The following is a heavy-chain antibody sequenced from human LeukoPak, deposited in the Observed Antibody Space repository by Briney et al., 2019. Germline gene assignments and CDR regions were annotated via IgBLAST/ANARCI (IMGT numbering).Heavy chain of an antibody. CDR2: IYYSGST. J-gene: IGHJ6*03. Sequence: TSETLSLTCTVSGGSISSYYWSWIRQPPGKGLEWFGYIYYSGSTNYNPSLKSRVTISVDTSKNQFSLKLSSVTAADTAVYYCARALAQAVAGRYYYYYMDVWGKGTTVTVSS. D-gene: IGHD6-19*01. CDR3: ARALAQAVAGRYYYYYMDV. V-gene: IGHV4-59*01. CDR1: GGSISSYY.